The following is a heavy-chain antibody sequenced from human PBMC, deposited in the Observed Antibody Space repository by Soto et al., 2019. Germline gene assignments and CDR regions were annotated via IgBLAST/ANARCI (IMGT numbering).Heavy chain of an antibody. J-gene: IGHJ4*02. Sequence: QVQLVESGGGVVQPGRSLRLSCAASGFTFYTSALHWFRQAPGKGLEWVTFISYDGNSKYYTDSVKGRFTISRDNSKNPLYLQMNSLRAEDTAVYYCAMRVGATDYCGQGTLVIVSS. V-gene: IGHV3-30*03. CDR1: GFTFYTSA. D-gene: IGHD1-26*01. CDR2: ISYDGNSK. CDR3: AMRVGATDY.